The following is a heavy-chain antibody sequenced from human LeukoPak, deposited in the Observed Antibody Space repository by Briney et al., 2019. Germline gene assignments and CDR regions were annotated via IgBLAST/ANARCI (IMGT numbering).Heavy chain of an antibody. V-gene: IGHV4-34*01. J-gene: IGHJ4*02. Sequence: SETLSLTCAVYGGSFSGYYWSWIRQPPGKGLEWIGEINHSGSTNYNPSLKSRVTISVDTSKNQFSLKLSSVTAADTAVYYCARGRSLKPQRNYDFWSGPGRSEAIDYWGQGTLVTVSS. CDR1: GGSFSGYY. CDR3: ARGRSLKPQRNYDFWSGPGRSEAIDY. D-gene: IGHD3-3*01. CDR2: INHSGST.